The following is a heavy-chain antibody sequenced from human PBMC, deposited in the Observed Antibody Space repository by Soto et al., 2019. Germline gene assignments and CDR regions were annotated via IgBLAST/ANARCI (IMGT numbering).Heavy chain of an antibody. CDR3: ARQSGGYYYYGMDV. J-gene: IGHJ6*02. CDR2: IYYSGTT. Sequence: QVQLQESGPGLVKPSETLSLTCTVSGGSISDYYWSWIRQPPGKGLEGIGYIYYSGTTNYSPSLKSRVTISVDTSKNQFSLELSSVTAADSAIYYCARQSGGYYYYGMDVWGQGTTVTVSS. D-gene: IGHD1-26*01. V-gene: IGHV4-59*08. CDR1: GGSISDYY.